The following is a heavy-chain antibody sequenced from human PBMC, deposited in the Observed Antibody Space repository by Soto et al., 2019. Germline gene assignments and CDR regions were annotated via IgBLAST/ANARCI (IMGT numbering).Heavy chain of an antibody. Sequence: ASRKVSCKASGDTFSSYAMNWVRQAPGQRLEWMGWINAGNGNTKYSQKFQGRVTITRDTSACTAYMELSSLRSEDTAVYYCARLTMGGYYYDGMDVWGQGTTVTVSS. CDR3: ARLTMGGYYYDGMDV. J-gene: IGHJ6*02. CDR1: GDTFSSYA. V-gene: IGHV1-3*01. D-gene: IGHD3-16*01. CDR2: INAGNGNT.